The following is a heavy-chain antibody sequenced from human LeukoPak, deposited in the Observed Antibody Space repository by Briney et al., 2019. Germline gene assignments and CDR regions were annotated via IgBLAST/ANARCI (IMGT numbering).Heavy chain of an antibody. D-gene: IGHD6-6*01. CDR2: INPNSGGT. CDR1: GYTFTGYY. Sequence: WASVKVSCKASGYTFTGYYMQWVRQAPGQGLEWMGWINPNSGGTNSAQKFQGRVTMTRDTSISTAYMELSSLTSDDTAVYYCARGIYSSLSRGVSYYHIDVWGKGTTVTVSS. CDR3: ARGIYSSLSRGVSYYHIDV. V-gene: IGHV1-2*02. J-gene: IGHJ6*03.